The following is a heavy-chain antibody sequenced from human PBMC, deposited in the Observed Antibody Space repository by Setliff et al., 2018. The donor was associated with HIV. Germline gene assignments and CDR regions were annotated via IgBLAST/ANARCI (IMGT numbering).Heavy chain of an antibody. Sequence: SETLSLTCTVSGGSISSSSYYWGWIRQPPGKGLEWIGSIYYSGSTYYNPSLKSRVTISVDTSKNQFSLKLSSVTAADTAVYYCARPLTNTYSSMYNWFDPWGQGTLVTVS. D-gene: IGHD6-13*01. CDR2: IYYSGST. CDR3: ARPLTNTYSSMYNWFDP. J-gene: IGHJ5*02. CDR1: GGSISSSSYY. V-gene: IGHV4-39*01.